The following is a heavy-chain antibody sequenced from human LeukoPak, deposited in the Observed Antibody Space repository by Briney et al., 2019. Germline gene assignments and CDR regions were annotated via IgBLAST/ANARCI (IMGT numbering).Heavy chain of an antibody. J-gene: IGHJ4*02. D-gene: IGHD1-26*01. V-gene: IGHV3-7*01. CDR1: GFRFSDYW. Sequence: GGSLRLSCAASGFRFSDYWMTWVRQAPGKGLECVANIKTDGSEKYYPNSVKGRFTISRDNAKNALYLQMNSMRVEDTAVYHCVKDYLVEAQRVDYWGQGSLVTVSS. CDR2: IKTDGSEK. CDR3: VKDYLVEAQRVDY.